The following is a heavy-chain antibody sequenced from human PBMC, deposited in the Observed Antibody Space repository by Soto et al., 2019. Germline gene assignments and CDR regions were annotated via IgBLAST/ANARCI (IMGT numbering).Heavy chain of an antibody. V-gene: IGHV3-23*01. D-gene: IGHD3-10*01. CDR1: GFTFSNHA. CDR3: ARVESYGWFFDY. CDR2: LSGSGTTT. J-gene: IGHJ4*02. Sequence: EVHLLESGGGLEQPGGSLRLSCRTSGFTFSNHAMAWDRQAPGKGLEWVSSLSGSGTTTYYVDSVKGRFTISRDNSNDTLNLQMSGLRADDTAVYFCARVESYGWFFDYWGQGALVTVSS.